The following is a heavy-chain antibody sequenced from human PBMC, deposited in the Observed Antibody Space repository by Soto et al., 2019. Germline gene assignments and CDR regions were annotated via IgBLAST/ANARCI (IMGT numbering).Heavy chain of an antibody. CDR2: IYWNGNK. J-gene: IGHJ4*02. Sequence: PTLVNPTHTLTLTCTFSGFSLSAIGVGVGWIRQPPGKALEWLALIYWNGNKYYRPSLKSRLTGTTDTSKSQVVLTMTNVDPVDTATYYCAHSTWYSSGSSHKFDSWGQGTRVTVSX. D-gene: IGHD6-19*01. CDR3: AHSTWYSSGSSHKFDS. CDR1: GFSLSAIGVG. V-gene: IGHV2-5*01.